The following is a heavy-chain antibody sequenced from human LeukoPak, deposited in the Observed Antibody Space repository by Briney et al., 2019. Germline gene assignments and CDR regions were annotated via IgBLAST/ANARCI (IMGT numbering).Heavy chain of an antibody. CDR2: ISYDGSNK. J-gene: IGHJ4*02. CDR1: GFTFSSYA. CDR3: ASTYYDSSGSQPQLDY. Sequence: PGGSLRLSCAASGFTFSSYAMSWVRQAPGKGLEWVAVISYDGSNKYYADSVKGRFTISRDNSKNTLYLQMNSLRAEDTAVYYCASTYYDSSGSQPQLDYWGQGTLVTVSS. V-gene: IGHV3-30*04. D-gene: IGHD3-22*01.